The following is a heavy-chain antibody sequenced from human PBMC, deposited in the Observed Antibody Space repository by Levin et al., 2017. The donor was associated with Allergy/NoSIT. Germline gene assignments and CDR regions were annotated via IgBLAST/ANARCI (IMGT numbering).Heavy chain of an antibody. Sequence: NASETLSLTCTVSGGSISSYYWSWIRQPPGKGLEWIGYIYYSGSTNYNPSLKSRVTISVDTSKNQFSLKLSSVTAADTAVYYCARVAGSGAVQQSVQTMDVWGQGTTVTVSS. CDR3: ARVAGSGAVQQSVQTMDV. J-gene: IGHJ6*02. CDR1: GGSISSYY. D-gene: IGHD5-18*01. V-gene: IGHV4-59*01. CDR2: IYYSGST.